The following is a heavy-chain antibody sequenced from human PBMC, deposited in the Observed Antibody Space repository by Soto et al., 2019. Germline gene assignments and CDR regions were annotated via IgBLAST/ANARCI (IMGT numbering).Heavy chain of an antibody. D-gene: IGHD4-4*01. CDR3: ARASKARSPGDP. V-gene: IGHV1-18*01. CDR2: ISAYNGNT. Sequence: ASVKVSCKASGYTFTSYGISWVLQAPGQGLEWMGWISAYNGNTNYAQKLQGRVTMTTDTSTSTAYMELRSLRSDDTAVYYCARASKARSPGDPWGQGTLVTVSS. J-gene: IGHJ5*02. CDR1: GYTFTSYG.